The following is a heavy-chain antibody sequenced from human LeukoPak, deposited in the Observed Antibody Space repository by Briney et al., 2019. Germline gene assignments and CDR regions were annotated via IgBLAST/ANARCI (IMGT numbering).Heavy chain of an antibody. Sequence: LSASCAATRFTFRVYGMRGVRQAPGKGRWDVSFIRFVGSNKYYADSVKARFTISRESSKNTLYREMKSLRPQNTAVEYGAKSGGPRYYYDSSGYYYSWFDPRGQGTLVTVSS. CDR1: RFTFRVYG. J-gene: IGHJ5*02. V-gene: IGHV3-30*02. D-gene: IGHD3-22*01. CDR3: AKSGGPRYYYDSSGYYYSWFDP. CDR2: IRFVGSNK.